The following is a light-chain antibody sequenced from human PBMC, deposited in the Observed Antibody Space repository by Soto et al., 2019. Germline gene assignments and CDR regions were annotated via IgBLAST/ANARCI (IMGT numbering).Light chain of an antibody. Sequence: QSALTKPPSASGSPGQSVAISCTGTSSDVGGYDYVSWYQQHPGKAPKLMIYDVSKRPSGVPDRFSGSKSGNTASLTVSGLQAEDEADYYCSLYAGTYIVFGTGTKVTVL. CDR1: SSDVGGYDY. CDR3: SLYAGTYIV. J-gene: IGLJ1*01. V-gene: IGLV2-8*01. CDR2: DVS.